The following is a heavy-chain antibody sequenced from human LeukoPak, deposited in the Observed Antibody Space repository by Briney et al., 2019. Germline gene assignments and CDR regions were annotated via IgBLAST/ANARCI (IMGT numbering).Heavy chain of an antibody. D-gene: IGHD2-21*02. J-gene: IGHJ4*02. CDR1: GFTFSGYW. CDR3: TRGYFQACGGDCYPFDY. V-gene: IGHV3-74*01. CDR2: INSDDSST. Sequence: GGSLRLSCAASGFTFSGYWMYWVRQAPGKGLVWVSRINSDDSSTSYADSVKGRFTISRDNAKNTLYLQMNSLRADDTAVYYCTRGYFQACGGDCYPFDYWGQGTLVTVSS.